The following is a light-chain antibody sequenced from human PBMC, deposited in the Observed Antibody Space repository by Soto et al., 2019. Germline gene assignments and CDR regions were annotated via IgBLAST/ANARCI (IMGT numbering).Light chain of an antibody. V-gene: IGKV3-11*01. CDR3: QQRSNSWT. CDR2: DAS. J-gene: IGKJ1*01. CDR1: QSVSSY. Sequence: EIVFTQSPATLSLSPGERATLSCRASQSVSSYLAWYQQKPGQAPRLLIYDASNRATGIPARFSGSGSGTDFPLTISSLEPEEFAVYYCQQRSNSWTFGQGTKVEIK.